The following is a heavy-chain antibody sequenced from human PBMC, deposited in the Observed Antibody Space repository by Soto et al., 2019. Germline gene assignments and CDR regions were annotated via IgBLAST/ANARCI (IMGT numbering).Heavy chain of an antibody. Sequence: SETLSLTCTVSGDSVSNYYWSWIRQPAGRGLEWIGRVYSSGATNYNPSLNGRVTMSVDTSRNQFSLRLRSVTAADTAIYYCTKGPNWNYYYYGVDVWGQGTAVTVS. CDR2: VYSSGAT. J-gene: IGHJ6*02. D-gene: IGHD1-20*01. CDR1: GDSVSNYY. V-gene: IGHV4-4*07. CDR3: TKGPNWNYYYYGVDV.